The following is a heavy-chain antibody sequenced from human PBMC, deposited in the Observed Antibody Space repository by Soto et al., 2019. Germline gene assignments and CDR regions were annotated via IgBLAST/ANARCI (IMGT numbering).Heavy chain of an antibody. CDR1: GFTFSSYA. Sequence: GGSLRLSCAASGFTFSSYAMSWVRQAPGKGLEWVSAISGSGGSTYYADSVKGRFTISRDNSKNTLYLQMNSLRAEDTAVYYCAKYRSVVVPAAIVLDYWGQGTLVTVSS. V-gene: IGHV3-23*01. CDR3: AKYRSVVVPAAIVLDY. CDR2: ISGSGGST. J-gene: IGHJ4*02. D-gene: IGHD2-2*02.